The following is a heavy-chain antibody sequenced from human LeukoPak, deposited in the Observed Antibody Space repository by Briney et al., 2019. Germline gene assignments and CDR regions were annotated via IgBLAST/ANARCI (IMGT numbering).Heavy chain of an antibody. V-gene: IGHV3-74*01. CDR3: ANDHAYCGGDCYSKNPFDI. Sequence: GGSLRLSCAASGFTFSSHWMHWVRQAPGKGLVWVSRINSDGSSISYADSVKGRFTISRDNAKNTLYLQMNSLRAEDTAVYYCANDHAYCGGDCYSKNPFDIWGQGTMVTVSS. CDR1: GFTFSSHW. CDR2: INSDGSSI. D-gene: IGHD2-21*02. J-gene: IGHJ3*02.